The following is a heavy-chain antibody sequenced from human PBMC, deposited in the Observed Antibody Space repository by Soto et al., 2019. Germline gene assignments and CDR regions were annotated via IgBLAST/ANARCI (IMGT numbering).Heavy chain of an antibody. Sequence: GASVKVSCKASGYTFSDFDINWLRQASGQGPEWTGWMNAKSGDTFFAQRFQGKFNMTWDTSLSTAYMEVGSLTSDDTAMYYCARGNPFNYAGFDVWGQGTTVTVSS. CDR1: GYTFSDFD. CDR2: MNAKSGDT. V-gene: IGHV1-8*01. CDR3: ARGNPFNYAGFDV. D-gene: IGHD3-16*01. J-gene: IGHJ6*02.